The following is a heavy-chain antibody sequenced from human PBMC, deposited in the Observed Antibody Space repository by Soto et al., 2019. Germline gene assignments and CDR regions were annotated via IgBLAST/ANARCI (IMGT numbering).Heavy chain of an antibody. CDR1: GFTFSTYG. CDR2: ISYDGSNR. D-gene: IGHD4-17*01. V-gene: IGHV3-30*03. Sequence: QVQLVESGGGVVQPGRSLRLSCAASGFTFSTYGMHWVRQAPGKGLEWVAVISYDGSNRYYADSVKGRFTISRDNSKNTLFLQMNSLRAEDTAVYYCARVGSGDYVFYYWGQGTLVTVS. CDR3: ARVGSGDYVFYY. J-gene: IGHJ4*02.